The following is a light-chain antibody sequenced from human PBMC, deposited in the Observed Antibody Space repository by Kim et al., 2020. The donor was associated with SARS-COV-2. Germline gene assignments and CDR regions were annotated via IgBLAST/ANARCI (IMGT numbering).Light chain of an antibody. CDR3: QQYGTSPRT. Sequence: EIVLTQSPGTLSLSPGERATLSCRISQSISSNYLGWYQQKPCQAHRLLIYGGSNRATGIPDRFSGRGSGTDFTLTINRLQPEDFAVYYCQQYGTSPRTFGQWTKVDIK. CDR2: GGS. V-gene: IGKV3-20*01. CDR1: QSISSNY. J-gene: IGKJ1*01.